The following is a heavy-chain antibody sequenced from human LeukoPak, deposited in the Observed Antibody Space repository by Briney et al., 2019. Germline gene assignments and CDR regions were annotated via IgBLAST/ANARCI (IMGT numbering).Heavy chain of an antibody. J-gene: IGHJ5*02. Sequence: GGSLRLSCAASGFTFSRYSMTWVRLAPGKGLEWISYISPSGDTIYYADSVKGRFTISRDNAKNSLYLQMNSLRDEDAAVYYCARDNWFDHWGQGTLVSVSS. V-gene: IGHV3-48*02. CDR1: GFTFSRYS. CDR2: ISPSGDTI. CDR3: ARDNWFDH.